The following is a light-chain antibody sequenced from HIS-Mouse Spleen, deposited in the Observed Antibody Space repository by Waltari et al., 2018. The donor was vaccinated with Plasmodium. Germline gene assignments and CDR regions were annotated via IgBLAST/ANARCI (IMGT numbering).Light chain of an antibody. CDR1: SSDVGSYNL. Sequence: QSALTQPASVSGSPGQSLTISCTGTSSDVGSYNLVAWYQQHPGKAPKLMIYAGSKRPSGVSNRFSGSKSGNTASLTISGLQAEDEADYYCCSYAGSSTYVFGTGTKVTVL. J-gene: IGLJ1*01. CDR3: CSYAGSSTYV. V-gene: IGLV2-23*01. CDR2: AGS.